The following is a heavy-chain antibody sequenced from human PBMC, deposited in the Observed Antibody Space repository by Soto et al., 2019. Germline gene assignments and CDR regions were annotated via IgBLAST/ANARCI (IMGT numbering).Heavy chain of an antibody. Sequence: PGASLKISCNGSGYSFTSYWIGWVRQMPGKGLAWMGIIYAGDSDTTYSPSFQGQVTISADKSITTAYLQWSSLKASDTAMYYWARQIGNYPDAFDVWGQGTMVTVS. CDR1: GYSFTSYW. CDR2: IYAGDSDT. CDR3: ARQIGNYPDAFDV. J-gene: IGHJ3*01. D-gene: IGHD1-7*01. V-gene: IGHV5-51*01.